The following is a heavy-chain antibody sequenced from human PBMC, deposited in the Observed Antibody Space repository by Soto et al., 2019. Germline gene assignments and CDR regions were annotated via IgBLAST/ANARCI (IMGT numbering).Heavy chain of an antibody. V-gene: IGHV3-7*03. CDR3: AREVIHF. Sequence: LRLSCAASGFTFSIYWMSWVRQAPGKGLEWVANIKQDGSEKYYVDSVKGRFTISRDNAKNSLYLQMNSLRAEDTAVYYCAREVIHFWGQGTLVTVSS. J-gene: IGHJ4*02. CDR2: IKQDGSEK. CDR1: GFTFSIYW.